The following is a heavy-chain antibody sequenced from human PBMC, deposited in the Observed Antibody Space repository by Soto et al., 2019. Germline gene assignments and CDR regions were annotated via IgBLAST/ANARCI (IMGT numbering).Heavy chain of an antibody. CDR1: GFTFSSYW. Sequence: PGGSLRLSCAASGFTFSSYWMSWVRQAPGKGLEWVANIKQDGSEKYYVDSVKGRFTISRDNAKNSLYLQMNSLRAEDTAVYYCASSFYGEPIEHPFFDYWGQGTLVTVSS. D-gene: IGHD2-2*01. V-gene: IGHV3-7*01. J-gene: IGHJ4*02. CDR3: ASSFYGEPIEHPFFDY. CDR2: IKQDGSEK.